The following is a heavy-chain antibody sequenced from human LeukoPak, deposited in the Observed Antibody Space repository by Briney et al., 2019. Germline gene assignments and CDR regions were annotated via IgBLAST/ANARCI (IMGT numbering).Heavy chain of an antibody. CDR2: INHSGST. J-gene: IGHJ4*02. CDR3: ASLNYYGSGSHDY. CDR1: GGSFSGYY. Sequence: SETLSLTCAVYGGSFSGYYWSWIRQPPGKGLEWIGEINHSGSTNYNPSLKSRVTISVDTSKNQFSLKLSSVTAADTAVYYCASLNYYGSGSHDYWGQGTLVTVSS. V-gene: IGHV4-34*01. D-gene: IGHD3-10*01.